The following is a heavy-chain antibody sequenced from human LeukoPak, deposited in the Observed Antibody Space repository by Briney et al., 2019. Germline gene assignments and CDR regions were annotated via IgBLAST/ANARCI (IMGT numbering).Heavy chain of an antibody. Sequence: GGSLRLSCAASGFTFSSYGMHWVRQAPGKGLEWVAVISYDGSNKYYADSVKGRFTISRDNSKNTLYLQMNSLRAEDTAVYYCARTLYGSGHFDYWGQGTLVTVSS. V-gene: IGHV3-30*03. CDR1: GFTFSSYG. CDR3: ARTLYGSGHFDY. D-gene: IGHD3-10*01. CDR2: ISYDGSNK. J-gene: IGHJ4*02.